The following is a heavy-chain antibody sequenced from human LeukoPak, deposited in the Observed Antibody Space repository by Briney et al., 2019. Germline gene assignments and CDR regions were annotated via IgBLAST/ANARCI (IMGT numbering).Heavy chain of an antibody. V-gene: IGHV3-21*01. J-gene: IGHJ5*02. CDR1: GVRLSAYI. D-gene: IGHD1-1*01. CDR3: ARHTYMAFDL. CDR2: ISSSSRYI. Sequence: PGGSLRVSCAASGVRLSAYIMNWVCPAPGEGLGWVSYISSSSRYIYYADSGKGRVTISRDNAKNSLYLEMNSLIVEDTAGYFCARHTYMAFDLWGQGTLVTVSS.